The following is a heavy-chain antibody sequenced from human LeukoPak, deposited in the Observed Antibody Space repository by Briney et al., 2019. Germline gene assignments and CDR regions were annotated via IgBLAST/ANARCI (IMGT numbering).Heavy chain of an antibody. CDR1: GGSINGGSYF. J-gene: IGHJ4*02. V-gene: IGHV4-31*03. D-gene: IGHD6-6*01. Sequence: SQTLSLTCTVSGGSINGGSYFWSWIRQHPGKGLEWIGYIYYSGSTYYNPSLKSRVTLSVDTSKNQFSLKLSSVTAADTAVYYCARGGGSSSQGADCWGQGTLVTVSS. CDR2: IYYSGST. CDR3: ARGGGSSSQGADC.